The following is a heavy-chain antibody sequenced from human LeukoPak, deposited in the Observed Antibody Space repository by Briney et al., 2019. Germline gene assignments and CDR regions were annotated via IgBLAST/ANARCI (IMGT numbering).Heavy chain of an antibody. CDR3: ASRPVGYRYGPNWLDP. J-gene: IGHJ5*02. CDR2: MNPNSGNT. CDR1: GYTFTSYD. Sequence: APVKVSCKASGYTFTSYDINWVRQATGQGLEWMGWMNPNSGNTGYAQKFQGRVTLTRNTSISTAYMELSSLRSEDTAVYYCASRPVGYRYGPNWLDPWGQGTLVTVSP. V-gene: IGHV1-8*01. D-gene: IGHD5-18*01.